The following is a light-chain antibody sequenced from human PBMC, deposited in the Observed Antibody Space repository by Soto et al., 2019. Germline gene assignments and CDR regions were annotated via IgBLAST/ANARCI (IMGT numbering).Light chain of an antibody. V-gene: IGKV1-39*01. Sequence: DIQMTQSPSSLSVSVGDRVTLTCRASQSISSYLNWYQQKPGKAPKLLIYAASSLQSGVPSRFSGSGSGTDFTLTISSLQPEDFATYYGQQSYSTPRTFGQGTKVEIK. CDR2: AAS. CDR1: QSISSY. J-gene: IGKJ1*01. CDR3: QQSYSTPRT.